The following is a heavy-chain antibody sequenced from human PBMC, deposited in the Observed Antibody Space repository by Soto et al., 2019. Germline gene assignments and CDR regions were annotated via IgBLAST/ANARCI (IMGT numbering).Heavy chain of an antibody. CDR2: ISDGSETK. CDR3: ARGTSLGYYSYGMDV. J-gene: IGHJ6*02. V-gene: IGHV3-48*02. D-gene: IGHD3-3*01. Sequence: GGSLRLSCAASGFSLSSHSVNWVRQAPGQGLEWISYISDGSETKYNADSVEGRFTTSRDNAKNLVYLQMNSLRDEDTARYYCARGTSLGYYSYGMDVWGQGTPVTVSS. CDR1: GFSLSSHS.